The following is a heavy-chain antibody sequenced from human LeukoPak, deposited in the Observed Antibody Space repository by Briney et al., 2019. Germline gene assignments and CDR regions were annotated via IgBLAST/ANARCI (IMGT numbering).Heavy chain of an antibody. CDR3: AKRRSRNMITFGGVENWFDP. CDR2: ISNDGSNK. V-gene: IGHV3-30*18. J-gene: IGHJ5*02. CDR1: GFTFSSYG. Sequence: SGGSLRLSCAASGFTFSSYGMHWVRQAPGKGLEWVAVISNDGSNKYYADSVKGRFTISRDNSKNTLYLQMNSLRAEDTAVYYCAKRRSRNMITFGGVENWFDPWGQGTLVTVSS. D-gene: IGHD3-16*01.